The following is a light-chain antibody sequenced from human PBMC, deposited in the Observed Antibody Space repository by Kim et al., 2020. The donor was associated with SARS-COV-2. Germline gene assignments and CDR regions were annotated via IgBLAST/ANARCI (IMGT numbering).Light chain of an antibody. V-gene: IGKV1-33*01. CDR1: QDISNY. Sequence: DIQMTQSPSSLSASVGDRVTITCQASQDISNYMNWYQQKPGKAPKLLIYDASNLETGVPSRFSGSGSETDFTLTISSLQPEDVATYYCQQYENFPYTFGQGTKLE. J-gene: IGKJ2*01. CDR3: QQYENFPYT. CDR2: DAS.